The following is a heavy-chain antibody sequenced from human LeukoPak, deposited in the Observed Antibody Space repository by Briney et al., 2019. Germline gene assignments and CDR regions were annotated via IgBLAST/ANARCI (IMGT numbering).Heavy chain of an antibody. J-gene: IGHJ3*02. CDR2: IFYSVST. CDR3: ATSKGGYNWNYGAFDI. Sequence: SQTLSLTCTVAGGSISSYYSSCIRHPPREWIEWVGSIFYSVSTTYNPSLKSRVTISVDTSKNKLSLKLSSVTAADSGVYYCATSKGGYNWNYGAFDIWGQGTMVTVSS. V-gene: IGHV4-59*01. D-gene: IGHD1-7*01. CDR1: GGSISSYY.